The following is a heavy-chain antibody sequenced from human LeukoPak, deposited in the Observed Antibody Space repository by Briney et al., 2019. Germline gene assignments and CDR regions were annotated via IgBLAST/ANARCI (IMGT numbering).Heavy chain of an antibody. J-gene: IGHJ6*02. Sequence: GGSLRLSCAASGLTGSSNFMTWVRQAPGKGLEWVSAMYSGGSTFYADSVRGRFNISRDNSKKTMFLQMSSLRVEDAAVYYCASSGMASRGAMDVWGQGTTVIVSS. CDR3: ASSGMASRGAMDV. D-gene: IGHD1-1*01. CDR1: GLTGSSNF. CDR2: MYSGGST. V-gene: IGHV3-66*01.